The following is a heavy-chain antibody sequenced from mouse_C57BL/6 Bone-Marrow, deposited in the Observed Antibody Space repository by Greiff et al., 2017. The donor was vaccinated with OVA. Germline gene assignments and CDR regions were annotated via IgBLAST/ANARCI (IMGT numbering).Heavy chain of an antibody. Sequence: LHESGPGLVQPSQSLSITCTVSGFSLTSYGVHWVRQSPGKGLEWLGVIWSGGSTDYNAAFISRLSISKDNSKSQVFFKMNSLQADDTAIYYCARRYYGSREPRWYFDVWGTGTTVTVSS. D-gene: IGHD1-1*01. J-gene: IGHJ1*03. CDR1: GFSLTSYG. CDR2: IWSGGST. CDR3: ARRYYGSREPRWYFDV. V-gene: IGHV2-2*01.